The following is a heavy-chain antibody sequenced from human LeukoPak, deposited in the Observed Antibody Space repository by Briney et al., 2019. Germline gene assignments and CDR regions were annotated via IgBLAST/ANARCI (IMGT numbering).Heavy chain of an antibody. V-gene: IGHV3-21*01. Sequence: GGSLRLSCAASGFTFSSYSMNWVRQAPGKGLEWVSYISSSSSYIYYADSVKGRFTISRDNAKNSLYLQMNSLRAEDTAVYYCARGAGSAFGDCDYWGQGTLVTVSS. D-gene: IGHD3-10*01. CDR3: ARGAGSAFGDCDY. CDR2: ISSSSSYI. CDR1: GFTFSSYS. J-gene: IGHJ4*02.